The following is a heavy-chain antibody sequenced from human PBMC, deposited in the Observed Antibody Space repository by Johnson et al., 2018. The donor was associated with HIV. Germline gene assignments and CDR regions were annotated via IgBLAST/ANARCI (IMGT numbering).Heavy chain of an antibody. CDR1: GFTFSSYA. J-gene: IGHJ3*02. Sequence: QVQLVESGGGVVQPGRSLRLSCAASGFTFSSYAMHWVRQAPGKGLEWVSSIYVGGNTYYGDSVKGRFTISRDNSKNTLYLQMKSLRAEDTAVYYCAKDLFGGVIVVGAFDIWGQGAMVTVSS. D-gene: IGHD3-22*01. V-gene: IGHV3-NL1*01. CDR2: IYVGGNT. CDR3: AKDLFGGVIVVGAFDI.